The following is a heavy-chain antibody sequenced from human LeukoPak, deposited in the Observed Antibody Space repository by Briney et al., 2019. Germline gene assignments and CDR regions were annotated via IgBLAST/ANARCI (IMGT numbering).Heavy chain of an antibody. D-gene: IGHD3-10*01. Sequence: GESLKISCECSGYRFSDYWIGWVRQMPGQGLDWMGIIYAVDSQTRYSPSFQGQVTMSVDKSISTVYLQWASLRASDSGLYCARYNGPSLHTNRFDPWGQGTLVTVSS. CDR2: IYAVDSQT. J-gene: IGHJ5*02. V-gene: IGHV5-51*01. CDR3: RYNGPSLHTNRFDP. CDR1: GYRFSDYW.